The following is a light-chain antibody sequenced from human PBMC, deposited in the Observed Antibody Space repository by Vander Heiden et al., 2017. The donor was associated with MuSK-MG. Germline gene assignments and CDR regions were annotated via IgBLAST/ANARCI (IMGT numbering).Light chain of an antibody. J-gene: IGKJ1*01. CDR2: KAS. CDR1: QRISSW. Sequence: DIQMTQSPSTLSASVGDRVTITCRASQRISSWLAWYQQKPGKAPKLLIYKASSLESGVLSRFSGSGSGTEFTLTISSLQPDDFATYYCQQDNSYSWTFGQGTKVEIK. CDR3: QQDNSYSWT. V-gene: IGKV1-5*03.